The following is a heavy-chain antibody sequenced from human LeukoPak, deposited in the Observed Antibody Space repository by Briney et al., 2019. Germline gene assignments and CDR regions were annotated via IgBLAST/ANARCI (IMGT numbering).Heavy chain of an antibody. CDR1: GYTFTSYA. Sequence: ASVKVSCKASGYTFTSYAMHWVRQAPGQGLEWMGWINPNSGGTNYAQKFQGRVTMTRDTSISTAYMELSRLRSDDTAVYYCARSYYYGSGSDFDYWGQGTLVTVSS. CDR3: ARSYYYGSGSDFDY. V-gene: IGHV1-2*02. J-gene: IGHJ4*02. CDR2: INPNSGGT. D-gene: IGHD3-10*01.